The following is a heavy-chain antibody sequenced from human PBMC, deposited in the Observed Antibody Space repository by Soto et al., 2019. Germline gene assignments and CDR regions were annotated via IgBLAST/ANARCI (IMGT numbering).Heavy chain of an antibody. D-gene: IGHD2-21*02. CDR3: AADPYCGGDCYFDY. Sequence: SVKVSCKASGFTFFTSAVQWVRQARGQRLEWIGWIVVASGNTNYAQQFQERVTITRDMSTNTAYMELSSLRSEDTAVYYCAADPYCGGDCYFDYWRQRIMVTVTS. J-gene: IGHJ4*02. CDR2: IVVASGNT. V-gene: IGHV1-58*01. CDR1: GFTFFTSA.